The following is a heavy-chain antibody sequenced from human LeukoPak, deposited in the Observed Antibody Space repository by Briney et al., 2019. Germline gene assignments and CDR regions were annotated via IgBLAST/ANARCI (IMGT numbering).Heavy chain of an antibody. CDR1: GYTFTSYG. CDR3: ARGAYSSSWSDFDY. D-gene: IGHD6-13*01. CDR2: ISAYNDNT. Sequence: ASVKVSCKASGYTFTSYGISWVRQAPGQGLEWMGWISAYNDNTNYAQKLQGRVTMTTDTSTSTAYMELRSLRSDDTAVYYCARGAYSSSWSDFDYWGQGTLVTVSS. J-gene: IGHJ4*02. V-gene: IGHV1-18*01.